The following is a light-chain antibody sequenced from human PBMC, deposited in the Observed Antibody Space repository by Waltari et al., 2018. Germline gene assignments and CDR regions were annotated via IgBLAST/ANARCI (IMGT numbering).Light chain of an antibody. J-gene: IGLJ3*02. CDR1: RSNIGSNY. CDR3: AAWDDSLSGRV. V-gene: IGLV1-47*01. Sequence: QSVLTQPPSASGTPGQRVTISCSGRRSNIGSNYVYWYQQLPGTAPNLLIYRNNQRPSGVPDRFSGSKSGTSASLAISGLRSEDEADYYCAAWDDSLSGRVFGGGTKVTVL. CDR2: RNN.